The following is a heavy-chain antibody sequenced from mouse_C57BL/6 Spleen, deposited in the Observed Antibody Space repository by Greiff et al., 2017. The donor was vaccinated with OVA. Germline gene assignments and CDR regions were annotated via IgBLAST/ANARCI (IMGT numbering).Heavy chain of an antibody. CDR2: IDPSDSYT. V-gene: IGHV1-69*01. J-gene: IGHJ4*01. CDR1: GYTFTSYW. Sequence: QVQLQQPGAELVMPGASVKLSCKASGYTFTSYWMHWVKQRPGQGLEWIGEIDPSDSYTNYNQKFKGKSTLTVDKSSSTAYMQLSSLTSEDSAVYYCARDYGNPYAMDYWGQGTSVTVSS. D-gene: IGHD2-1*01. CDR3: ARDYGNPYAMDY.